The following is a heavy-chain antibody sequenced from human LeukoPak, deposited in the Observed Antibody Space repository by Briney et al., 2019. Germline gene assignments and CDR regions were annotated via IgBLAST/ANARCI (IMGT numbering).Heavy chain of an antibody. Sequence: ASVKVSCKVSGYTLTELSMHWVRQATGQGLEWMGWMNPNSGNTGYAQKFQGRVTMTRSTSMSTAYMELSSLRSEDTAVYYCARGPPNWGYDYWGQGTLVTVSS. D-gene: IGHD7-27*01. J-gene: IGHJ4*02. CDR1: GYTLTELS. CDR2: MNPNSGNT. CDR3: ARGPPNWGYDY. V-gene: IGHV1-8*01.